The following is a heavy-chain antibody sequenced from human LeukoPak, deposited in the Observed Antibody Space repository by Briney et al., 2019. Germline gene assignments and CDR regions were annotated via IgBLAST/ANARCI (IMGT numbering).Heavy chain of an antibody. CDR2: ISGSAGGT. CDR3: AKGLRRDAFDI. V-gene: IGHV3-23*01. J-gene: IGHJ3*02. CDR1: GFTFSNYA. Sequence: GGSLRLSCAASGFTFSNYAMSWVRQAPGKGLEWVSGISGSAGGTYYADSVKGRFTISRDNSQNTLYLQMNGLRAEDTAVYYCAKGLRRDAFDIWGQGTMVTVSS.